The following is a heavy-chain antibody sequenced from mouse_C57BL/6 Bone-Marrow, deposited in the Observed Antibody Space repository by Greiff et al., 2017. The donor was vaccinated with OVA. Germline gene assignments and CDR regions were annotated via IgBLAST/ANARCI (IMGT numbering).Heavy chain of an antibody. CDR3: ARWGYDYDGPYFDY. CDR2: IYPGGGYT. Sequence: VQLQQSGAELVRPGTSVKLSFKASGYTFTNSCIGWAKQRPGHGLEWIGDIYPGGGYTNYNEKFKGKATLTADKSSSTAYMQFSSLTSEDSAIYYCARWGYDYDGPYFDYWGQGTTLTVSS. V-gene: IGHV1-63*01. J-gene: IGHJ2*01. CDR1: GYTFTNSC. D-gene: IGHD2-4*01.